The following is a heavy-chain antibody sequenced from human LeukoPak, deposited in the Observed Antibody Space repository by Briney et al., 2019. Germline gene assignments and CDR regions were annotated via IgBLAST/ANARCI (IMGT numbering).Heavy chain of an antibody. D-gene: IGHD6-19*01. CDR1: GFIFSGCA. V-gene: IGHV3-73*01. Sequence: GGSLRVSCAASGFIFSGCAMHWVRQASGKGLEWVGRVRSKANNHATTYAAALKGRFNISRDDSKNTIYLEMNSLKAEDTAVYYCTRGTSSGFDYWGRGTLVTVSS. CDR3: TRGTSSGFDY. J-gene: IGHJ4*02. CDR2: VRSKANNHAT.